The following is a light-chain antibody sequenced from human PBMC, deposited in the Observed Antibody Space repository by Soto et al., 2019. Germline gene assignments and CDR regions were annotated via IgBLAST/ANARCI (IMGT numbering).Light chain of an antibody. V-gene: IGKV3-20*01. J-gene: IGKJ1*01. Sequence: EIVLTQSPGTLSLSPGERATLSCRASQSVSSSYLAWYQQKPGQAPRLLIYGASSRATGIPDRFSGSGSRTDFTLTISRLEPEDCAAYYCQQYGRSPLTFGQGTKVEIK. CDR2: GAS. CDR3: QQYGRSPLT. CDR1: QSVSSSY.